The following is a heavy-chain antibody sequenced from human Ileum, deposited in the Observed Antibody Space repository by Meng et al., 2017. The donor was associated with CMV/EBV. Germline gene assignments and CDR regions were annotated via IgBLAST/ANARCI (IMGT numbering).Heavy chain of an antibody. CDR2: IYGTNA. Sequence: LSCVVSVFTINSFWMHWVRQVPGQGLVWVSRIYGTNAYYADSVKGRFVISRDNAKNTLYFDMNNLRAEDTAVYYCLRGNSGYGVFDYWGQGNLVTVSS. CDR3: LRGNSGYGVFDY. CDR1: VFTINSFW. D-gene: IGHD2-2*03. V-gene: IGHV3-74*01. J-gene: IGHJ4*02.